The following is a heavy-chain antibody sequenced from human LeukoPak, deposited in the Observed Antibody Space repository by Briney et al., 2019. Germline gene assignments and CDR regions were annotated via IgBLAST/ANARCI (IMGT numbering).Heavy chain of an antibody. V-gene: IGHV1-18*01. CDR1: GYTFTSYG. CDR2: ISAYNGNT. J-gene: IGHJ4*02. D-gene: IGHD7-27*01. Sequence: ASVKVSCKASGYTFTSYGISWVRQAPGQGLEWMGWISAYNGNTNYAQKLQGRVTMTTDTSTITAYMELRSLRSDDTAVYYCASLNRGSKEYYFDYWGQGTLVTVSS. CDR3: ASLNRGSKEYYFDY.